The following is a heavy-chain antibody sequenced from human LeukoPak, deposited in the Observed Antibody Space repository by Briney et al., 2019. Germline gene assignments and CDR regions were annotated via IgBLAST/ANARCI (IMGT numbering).Heavy chain of an antibody. CDR1: GYTFIDYY. J-gene: IGHJ4*02. CDR2: INSNSGGT. Sequence: ASVKVSCKASGYTFIDYYIHWVRQAPGLGLEWMGWINSNSGGTKYAQKFQDRFTMTRDTSISTAYMELSSLRSEDTAVYYCARGPRAADYWGQGTLVTVSS. V-gene: IGHV1-2*02. CDR3: ARGPRAADY. D-gene: IGHD6-13*01.